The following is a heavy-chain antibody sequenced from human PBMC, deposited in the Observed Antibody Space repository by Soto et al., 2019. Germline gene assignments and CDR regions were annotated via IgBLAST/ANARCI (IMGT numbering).Heavy chain of an antibody. V-gene: IGHV3-7*01. D-gene: IGHD4-17*01. Sequence: GGALRLSCAASGFTFSNYWMSWVRQAPGKGLEWVAIIKQDGSDKYYVDFVKGRFTISRDNAKNSLYLQMNSLRTEDAAVYYCARNRDYAFDYWGRGTLVTVSS. CDR1: GFTFSNYW. J-gene: IGHJ4*02. CDR3: ARNRDYAFDY. CDR2: IKQDGSDK.